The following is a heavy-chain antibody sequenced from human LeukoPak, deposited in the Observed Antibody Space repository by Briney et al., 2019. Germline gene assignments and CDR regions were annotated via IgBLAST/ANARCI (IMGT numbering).Heavy chain of an antibody. D-gene: IGHD5-18*01. CDR3: ARPREIQLWPNAFDI. CDR2: IYHSGST. Sequence: SETLSLTCAVSGGSISSGGYSWSWIRQPPGKGLEWIGYIYHSGSTNYNPSLKSRVTISVDTSKNQFSLKLSSVTAADTAVYYCARPREIQLWPNAFDIWGQGTMVTVSS. CDR1: GGSISSGGYS. V-gene: IGHV4-30-2*01. J-gene: IGHJ3*02.